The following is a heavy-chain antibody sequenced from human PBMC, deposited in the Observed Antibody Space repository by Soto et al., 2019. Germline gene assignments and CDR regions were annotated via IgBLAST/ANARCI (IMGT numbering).Heavy chain of an antibody. Sequence: GGSLRLSCAASGFTFSDYYMSWIRQAPGKGLEWVSYISSSSSYTNYADSVKGRFTISRDNAKNSLYLQMNSLGAEDTAVYYCARDLTVDWFDPWGQGTLVTVSS. CDR3: ARDLTVDWFDP. CDR2: ISSSSSYT. V-gene: IGHV3-11*06. D-gene: IGHD2-15*01. J-gene: IGHJ5*02. CDR1: GFTFSDYY.